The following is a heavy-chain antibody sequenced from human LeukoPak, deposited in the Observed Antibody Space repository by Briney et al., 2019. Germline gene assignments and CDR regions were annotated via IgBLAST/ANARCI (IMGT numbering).Heavy chain of an antibody. CDR1: GGTFSSYA. D-gene: IGHD3-22*01. V-gene: IGHV1-69*05. J-gene: IGHJ4*02. CDR3: ATHFYYDSSGYYNGDFDY. CDR2: IIPIFGTA. Sequence: SSVKVSCKASGGTFSSYAISWLRQAPGQGLEWMGGIIPIFGTANYAQKFQGRVTITTDESTSTAYMELSSLRSEDTAVYYCATHFYYDSSGYYNGDFDYWGQGTLVTVSS.